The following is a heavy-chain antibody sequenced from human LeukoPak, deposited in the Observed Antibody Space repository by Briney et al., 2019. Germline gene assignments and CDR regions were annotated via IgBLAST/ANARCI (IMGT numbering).Heavy chain of an antibody. D-gene: IGHD3-3*01. CDR3: ARDHGGRFPYNWFDP. Sequence: SETLSLTCTVSGGSISSYYWSWIRQPAGKGLEWIGRIYTSGSTNYNPSLKSRVTISVDTSKNQFSLKLSSVTAADTAVYYCARDHGGRFPYNWFDPWGQGTLVTVSS. CDR2: IYTSGST. J-gene: IGHJ5*02. CDR1: GGSISSYY. V-gene: IGHV4-4*07.